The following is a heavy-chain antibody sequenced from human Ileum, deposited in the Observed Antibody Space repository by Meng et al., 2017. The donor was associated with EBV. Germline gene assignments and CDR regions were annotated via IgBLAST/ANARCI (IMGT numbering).Heavy chain of an antibody. J-gene: IGHJ4*02. Sequence: QDSGPGLVKPSETLSLTCTVSSGFVNSPYYYWGWIRQPPGKGLEWLESIYYSGTTYYNPSLKGRVTISMDTSKNQFSLKVTSVTAADTAVYYCGRAPDFWGQGTLVTVSS. CDR2: IYYSGTT. CDR1: SGFVNSPYYY. V-gene: IGHV4-39*07. CDR3: GRAPDF.